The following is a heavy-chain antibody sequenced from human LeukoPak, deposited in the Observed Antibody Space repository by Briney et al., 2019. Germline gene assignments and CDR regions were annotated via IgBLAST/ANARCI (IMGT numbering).Heavy chain of an antibody. Sequence: WETLSLTCAVYGGSFSGYYWSWIRQPPGKGLEWIGEINHSGSTNYNPSLKSRVTISVDTSKNQFSLKLSSVTAADTAVYYCARAPLVVTMIPEVPDVWGQGTTVTVCS. D-gene: IGHD3-22*01. J-gene: IGHJ6*02. V-gene: IGHV4-34*01. CDR1: GGSFSGYY. CDR2: INHSGST. CDR3: ARAPLVVTMIPEVPDV.